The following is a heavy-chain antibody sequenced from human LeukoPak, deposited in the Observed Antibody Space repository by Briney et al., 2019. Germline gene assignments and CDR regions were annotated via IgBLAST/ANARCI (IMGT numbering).Heavy chain of an antibody. V-gene: IGHV4-59*01. CDR2: IYYSGST. D-gene: IGHD4-17*01. J-gene: IGHJ4*02. CDR3: AKDLTTVTSQGDY. Sequence: SETLSLTCTVSGGSISSYYWSWIRQPPGKGLEWIGYIYYSGSTNYNPSLKSRVTISVDTSKNQFSLKLSSVTAADTAVYYCAKDLTTVTSQGDYWGQGTLVTVSS. CDR1: GGSISSYY.